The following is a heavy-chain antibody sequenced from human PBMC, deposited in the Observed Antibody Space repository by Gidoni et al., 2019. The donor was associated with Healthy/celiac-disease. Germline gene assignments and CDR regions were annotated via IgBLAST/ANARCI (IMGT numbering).Heavy chain of an antibody. CDR2: INTNTGNP. D-gene: IGHD3-9*01. J-gene: IGHJ5*02. CDR3: ARGAYYDILTGYWGYNWFDP. V-gene: IGHV7-4-1*02. Sequence: QVQLVQSGSELKKPGASVKVSCKASGYTFTRYAMHWVRQAPGQGLEWMGWINTNTGNPTYAQGFTGRFVFSLDTSVSTAYLQISSLKAEDTAVYYCARGAYYDILTGYWGYNWFDPWGQGTLVTVSS. CDR1: GYTFTRYA.